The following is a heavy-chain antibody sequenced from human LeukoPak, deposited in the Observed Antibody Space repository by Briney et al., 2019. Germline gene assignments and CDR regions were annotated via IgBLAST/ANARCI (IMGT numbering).Heavy chain of an antibody. D-gene: IGHD7-27*01. V-gene: IGHV7-4-1*02. J-gene: IGHJ4*02. CDR2: INTNTGNP. CDR3: ARGANWGYSDY. CDR1: GYAFTSYA. Sequence: EASVKVSCKASGYAFTSYAMNWVRQAPGQGLEWMGWINTNTGNPTYAQGFTGRFVFSLDTSVSTAYLQISSLKAEDTAVYYCARGANWGYSDYWGQGTLVTVSS.